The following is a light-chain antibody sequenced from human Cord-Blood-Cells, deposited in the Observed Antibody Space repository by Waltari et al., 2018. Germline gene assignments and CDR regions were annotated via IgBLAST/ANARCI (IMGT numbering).Light chain of an antibody. CDR3: QQYDNWPYS. CDR2: GAS. Sequence: IVMTQSPATLSVSPGERATLSCRASQSVSSNLAWYQQKPGQAPRLLIYGASTRATGIPARFSGSGSGTEFTLTISSLQSEDFAVYYCQQYDNWPYSFGQGTKLGIK. J-gene: IGKJ2*03. CDR1: QSVSSN. V-gene: IGKV3D-15*01.